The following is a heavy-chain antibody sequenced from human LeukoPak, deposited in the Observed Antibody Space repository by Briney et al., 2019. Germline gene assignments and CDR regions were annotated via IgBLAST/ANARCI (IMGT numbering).Heavy chain of an antibody. CDR2: IYYSGST. J-gene: IGHJ4*02. Sequence: SQTLSLTCTVSGGSISSGGYSWSWIRQHPGKGLEWIGYIYYSGSTYYNPSLKSRVTISVDRSKNQFSLKLSSVTAADTAVYYCAGGPYYGSGSYSYWGQGTLVTVSS. CDR1: GGSISSGGYS. D-gene: IGHD3-10*01. CDR3: AGGPYYGSGSYSY. V-gene: IGHV4-31*09.